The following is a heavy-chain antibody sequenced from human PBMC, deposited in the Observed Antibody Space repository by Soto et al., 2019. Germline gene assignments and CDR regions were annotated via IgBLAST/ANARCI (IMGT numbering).Heavy chain of an antibody. CDR1: GGSFSGYY. D-gene: IGHD6-6*01. V-gene: IGHV4-34*01. CDR3: ARGRRYSSSSGYYYYGMDV. Sequence: SETLSLTCAVYGGSFSGYYWSWIRQPPGKGLEWIGEINHSGSTNYNPSLKSRVTISVDTSKNQFSLKLSSVTAADTAVYYCARGRRYSSSSGYYYYGMDVWGQGTTVTVPS. CDR2: INHSGST. J-gene: IGHJ6*02.